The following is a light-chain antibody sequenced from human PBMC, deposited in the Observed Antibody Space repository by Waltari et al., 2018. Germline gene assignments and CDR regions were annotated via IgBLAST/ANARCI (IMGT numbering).Light chain of an antibody. J-gene: IGKJ4*01. CDR1: QSLLSSYGYIY. Sequence: IVMTQSPLSLPVTPGEPASISCRSSQSLLSSYGYIYLVWYLQKPGQSPHLLIYSAANRASGVSDRFSGSGSGTDFTLKISRVEAEDVGVYYCMQALEAPLTFGGGTKVEIK. CDR3: MQALEAPLT. CDR2: SAA. V-gene: IGKV2-28*01.